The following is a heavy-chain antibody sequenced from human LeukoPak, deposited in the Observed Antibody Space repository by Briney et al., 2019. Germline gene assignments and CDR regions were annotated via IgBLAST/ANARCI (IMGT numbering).Heavy chain of an antibody. CDR3: AKYAPPTTMVTRFFDY. D-gene: IGHD4-23*01. Sequence: TGGSLRLSCVASGFSLSSFAMTWVRQAPGKGLEWVSVIGHDGGGIQYADSVKGRFSISRDTSKNTLYLQVNSLRAEDTAVYYCAKYAPPTTMVTRFFDYWGQGTLVTVSS. CDR1: GFSLSSFA. V-gene: IGHV3-23*01. CDR2: IGHDGGGI. J-gene: IGHJ4*02.